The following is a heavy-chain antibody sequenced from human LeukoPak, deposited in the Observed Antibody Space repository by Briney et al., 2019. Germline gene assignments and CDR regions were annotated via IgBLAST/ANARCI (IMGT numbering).Heavy chain of an antibody. V-gene: IGHV4-59*01. Sequence: SETLSLTCTVSGGSISSYYWSWIRQPPGKGLEWIGYIYYSGSTNYNPSLKSRVTISVDTSKNQFSLKLSSVTAADTAVYYCARSPTNDFWSGYYAYNWFDPWRQGTLVTVSS. CDR3: ARSPTNDFWSGYYAYNWFDP. CDR2: IYYSGST. J-gene: IGHJ5*02. CDR1: GGSISSYY. D-gene: IGHD3-3*01.